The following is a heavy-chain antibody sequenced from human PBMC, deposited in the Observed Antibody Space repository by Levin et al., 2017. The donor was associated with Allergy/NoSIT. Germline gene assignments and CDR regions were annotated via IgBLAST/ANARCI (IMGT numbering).Heavy chain of an antibody. CDR3: ARDSDYGGNPALRYFDF. Sequence: TSSETLSLTCSVSGDSIRSYFWNWIRQPPGKGLEWIGYISYSGSTNYNPSLKSRVTISVDTSKNQFSLKLASVTAADTAVYYCARDSDYGGNPALRYFDFWGQGTLVTVSS. J-gene: IGHJ4*02. V-gene: IGHV4-59*01. CDR1: GDSIRSYF. D-gene: IGHD4-23*01. CDR2: ISYSGST.